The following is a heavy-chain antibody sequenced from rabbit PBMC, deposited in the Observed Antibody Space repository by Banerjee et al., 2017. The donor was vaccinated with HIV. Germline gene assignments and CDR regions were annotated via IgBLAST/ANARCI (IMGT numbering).Heavy chain of an antibody. Sequence: QSLEESGGDLVKPGASLTLTCTASGFSFSSSYYMCWVRQAPGKGLEWIACITAGSSGSTYYASWAKGRFTISKTSSTTVTLQMPSLTAADTATYFCARGSGGGYSPDAFDPWGQGTLVTVS. J-gene: IGHJ2*01. V-gene: IGHV1S40*01. D-gene: IGHD1-1*01. CDR3: ARGSGGGYSPDAFDP. CDR1: GFSFSSSYY. CDR2: ITAGSSGST.